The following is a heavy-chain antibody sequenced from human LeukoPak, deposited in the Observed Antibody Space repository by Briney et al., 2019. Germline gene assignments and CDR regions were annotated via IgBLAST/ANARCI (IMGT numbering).Heavy chain of an antibody. D-gene: IGHD3-10*01. Sequence: GGSLRLSCAASGFTFSSYWMSWVRQAPGKGLEWVANIKQDGSEKYYVDSVKGRFTISRDNAKNSLYLQMNSLRAEDTAVYYCARVSSKATVRGLITKKNYYYYYMDVWGKGPRSPSP. V-gene: IGHV3-7*01. J-gene: IGHJ6*03. CDR3: ARVSSKATVRGLITKKNYYYYYMDV. CDR1: GFTFSSYW. CDR2: IKQDGSEK.